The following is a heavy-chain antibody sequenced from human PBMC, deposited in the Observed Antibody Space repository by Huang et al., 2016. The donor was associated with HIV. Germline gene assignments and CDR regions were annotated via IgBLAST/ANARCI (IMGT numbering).Heavy chain of an antibody. Sequence: QMQLVQSGPEVKKPGTSVKVSCKASGFTFTSSAVQWVRQARGQRLEWIGWIVVGSGHTNYAQKFQERVTITRDMSTSTAYMELSSLRSEDTAVYYCAADPVTTDAFDIWGQGTMVTVSS. CDR1: GFTFTSSA. D-gene: IGHD4-17*01. CDR3: AADPVTTDAFDI. CDR2: IVVGSGHT. V-gene: IGHV1-58*01. J-gene: IGHJ3*02.